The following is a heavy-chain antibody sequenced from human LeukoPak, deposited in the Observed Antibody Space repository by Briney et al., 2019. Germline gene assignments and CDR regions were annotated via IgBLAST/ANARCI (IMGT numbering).Heavy chain of an antibody. CDR3: VREGVRYFDY. J-gene: IGHJ4*02. CDR1: GYTFTDYY. Sequence: ASVKVSCKASGYTFTDYYLHWVRQAPGQGLEWMGIINSSGGSTIYAQKFQGRVTMTRDTSTSTAYMELSSLRSEDTAVYYCVREGVRYFDYWGQGTLVTVSS. CDR2: INSSGGST. D-gene: IGHD3-10*01. V-gene: IGHV1-46*01.